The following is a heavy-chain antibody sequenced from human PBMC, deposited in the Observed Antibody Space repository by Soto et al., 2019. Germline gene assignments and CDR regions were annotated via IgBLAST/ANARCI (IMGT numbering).Heavy chain of an antibody. V-gene: IGHV1-8*01. CDR1: GYTFTSYD. J-gene: IGHJ4*02. CDR2: MNPNSGNT. D-gene: IGHD3-9*01. Sequence: ASVKVSCKASGYTFTSYDINWVRQATGQGLEWMGWMNPNSGNTGYAQKFQGRVTMTRNTSISTAYMELSSLRSEDTAVYYCARGVLRYFDWLKNTFRGSGDYWGQGTLVTVSS. CDR3: ARGVLRYFDWLKNTFRGSGDY.